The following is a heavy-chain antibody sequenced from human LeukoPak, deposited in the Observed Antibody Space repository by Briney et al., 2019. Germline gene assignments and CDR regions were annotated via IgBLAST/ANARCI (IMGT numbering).Heavy chain of an antibody. D-gene: IGHD6-19*01. CDR2: IYSGGST. J-gene: IGHJ4*02. CDR3: ARSPLIPSGCLGFDY. CDR1: GDSISNYY. V-gene: IGHV4-59*01. Sequence: SETLSLTCTVSGDSISNYYWSWIRQSPGTGLEWIGYIYSGGSTNYNPSLESRVTISIDTSKNQFSLKLRSVSAADTAVYYCARSPLIPSGCLGFDYWGQGTLVTVSS.